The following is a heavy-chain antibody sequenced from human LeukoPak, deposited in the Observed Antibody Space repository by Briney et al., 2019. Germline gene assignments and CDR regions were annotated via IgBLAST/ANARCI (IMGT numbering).Heavy chain of an antibody. Sequence: ASVKVSCKASGYTFTGYYMHWVRQAPGQGLEWMGWINPNSGGTNYAQKFQGRVTMTRDTSISTAYMELSRLRSDDTAVYYCARVASSSSWAPVDYWGQGTLVTVSS. CDR1: GYTFTGYY. CDR3: ARVASSSSWAPVDY. CDR2: INPNSGGT. V-gene: IGHV1-2*02. D-gene: IGHD6-13*01. J-gene: IGHJ4*02.